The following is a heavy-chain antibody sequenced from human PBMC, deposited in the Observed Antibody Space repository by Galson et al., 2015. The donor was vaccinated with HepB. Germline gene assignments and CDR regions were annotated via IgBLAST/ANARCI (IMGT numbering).Heavy chain of an antibody. D-gene: IGHD4-23*01. CDR1: GFTFSSYA. CDR3: ARVSGGNMYYYYGMDV. V-gene: IGHV3-64*01. Sequence: SLRLSCAASGFTFSSYAMHWVRQAPGKGLEYVSAISSNGGSTYYANSVKGRFTISRDNSKNTLYLQMGSLRAEDMAVYYCARVSGGNMYYYYGMDVWGQGTTVTVSS. J-gene: IGHJ6*02. CDR2: ISSNGGST.